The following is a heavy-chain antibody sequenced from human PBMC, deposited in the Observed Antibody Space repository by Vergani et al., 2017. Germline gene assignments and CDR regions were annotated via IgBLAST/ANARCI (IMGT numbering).Heavy chain of an antibody. V-gene: IGHV3-48*03. CDR2: ISSSGSTI. J-gene: IGHJ3*02. Sequence: EVQLVESGGGLVQPGGSLRLSCAASGFTFSSYEMNWVRQAPGKGLEWVSYISSSGSTIYYADSVKGRFTISRDDAKNSLYLQMNSLRAEDTAVYYCASVAVAGPDAFDIWGQGTMVTVSS. D-gene: IGHD6-19*01. CDR3: ASVAVAGPDAFDI. CDR1: GFTFSSYE.